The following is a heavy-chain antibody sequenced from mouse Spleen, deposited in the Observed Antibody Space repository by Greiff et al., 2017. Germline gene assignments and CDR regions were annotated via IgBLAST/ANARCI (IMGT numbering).Heavy chain of an antibody. CDR1: GYTFTDYE. Sequence: QVQLQQSGAELVRPGASVTLSCKASGYTFTDYEMHWVKQTPVHGLEWIGAIDPETGGTAYNQKFKGKAILTADKSSSTAYMELRSLTSEDSAVYYCTRVLLRSYWYFDVWGAGTTVTVSS. J-gene: IGHJ1*01. V-gene: IGHV1-15*01. CDR3: TRVLLRSYWYFDV. CDR2: IDPETGGT. D-gene: IGHD1-1*01.